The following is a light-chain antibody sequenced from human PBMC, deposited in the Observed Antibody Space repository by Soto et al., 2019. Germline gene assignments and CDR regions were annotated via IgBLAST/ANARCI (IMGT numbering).Light chain of an antibody. J-gene: IGLJ1*01. CDR1: SSDVDAYNY. V-gene: IGLV2-14*01. CDR3: NSYTSSSTYV. CDR2: EVT. Sequence: QSALTQPASVSGSPGQSITISCTGTSSDVDAYNYVSWYQQYPGKAPRLIIYEVTYRAAGIPSRFSGSKSANTASLTISGLQAEDEADYYCNSYTSSSTYVFGTGTKV.